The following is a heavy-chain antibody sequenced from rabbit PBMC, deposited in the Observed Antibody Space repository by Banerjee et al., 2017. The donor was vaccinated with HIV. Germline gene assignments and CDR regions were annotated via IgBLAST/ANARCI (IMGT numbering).Heavy chain of an antibody. CDR3: ARDLAGVIGWNFDL. CDR1: GFSFSNGYV. J-gene: IGHJ4*01. Sequence: QEQLVESGGDLVKPEGSLTLTCTASGFSFSNGYVMSWVRQAPGKGLEWIGCIYINSGTTDYASWAKGRFTISKSTSLNTVTLQMTNLTGADTATYFCARDLAGVIGWNFDLWGQGTLVTVS. D-gene: IGHD4-1*01. V-gene: IGHV1S45*01. CDR2: IYINSGTT.